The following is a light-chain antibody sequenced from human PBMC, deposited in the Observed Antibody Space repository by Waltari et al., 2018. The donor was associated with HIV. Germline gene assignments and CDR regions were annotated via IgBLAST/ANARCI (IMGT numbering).Light chain of an antibody. CDR1: QSVSSN. Sequence: EIVMTQSPATLSVSPGEGATLSCRASQSVSSNLAWYQQKPGQAPRLLLYGASTRATGIPARFSGSGSGTEFTLAISSLQSEDFAVYYCQQYSDWPPEGTFGQGTKVEMK. CDR2: GAS. V-gene: IGKV3-15*01. CDR3: QQYSDWPPEGT. J-gene: IGKJ1*01.